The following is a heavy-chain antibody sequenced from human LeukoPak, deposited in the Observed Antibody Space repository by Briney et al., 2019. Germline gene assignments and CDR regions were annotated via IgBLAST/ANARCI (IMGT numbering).Heavy chain of an antibody. CDR1: GFTFNSYS. Sequence: GSLRLSCAASGFTFNSYSMNWVRQAPGKGLEWVSSISSGSSYIFYADSVKGRFTISRDNAKNTLYLQMNSLRAEDTALYYCARGGTSGSLIYWGQGTLVTVSS. CDR2: ISSGSSYI. J-gene: IGHJ4*02. D-gene: IGHD1-26*01. V-gene: IGHV3-21*01. CDR3: ARGGTSGSLIY.